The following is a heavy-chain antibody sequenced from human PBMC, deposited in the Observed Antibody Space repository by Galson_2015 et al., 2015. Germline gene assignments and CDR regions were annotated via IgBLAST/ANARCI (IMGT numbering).Heavy chain of an antibody. Sequence: CAIYGDSVSNNIAAWNWIRQSPSSGLEWLGRTFYRSKWFHDYAVSLKSRLTFDANTSKNQFSLQLNSVTPDDTAMYYCARGILAGTRFFDFWGQGILVTVSS. D-gene: IGHD6-19*01. V-gene: IGHV6-1*01. CDR3: ARGILAGTRFFDF. J-gene: IGHJ4*02. CDR1: GDSVSNNIAA. CDR2: TFYRSKWFH.